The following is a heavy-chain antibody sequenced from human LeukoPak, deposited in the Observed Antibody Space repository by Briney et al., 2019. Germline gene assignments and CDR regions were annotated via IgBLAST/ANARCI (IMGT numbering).Heavy chain of an antibody. J-gene: IGHJ5*02. D-gene: IGHD5-12*01. CDR3: ARCVGVATIMIWFDP. CDR2: IYWNDDK. V-gene: IGHV2-5*01. CDR1: GFSLNTSGVG. Sequence: SGPTLVKPTQTLTLTCTFSGFSLNTSGVGVGWIRQPPGKALEWLALIYWNDDKRYSPSLKSRLTITKDTSKNQVVLTMTNMDPVDTATYYCARCVGVATIMIWFDPWGQGTLVTVSS.